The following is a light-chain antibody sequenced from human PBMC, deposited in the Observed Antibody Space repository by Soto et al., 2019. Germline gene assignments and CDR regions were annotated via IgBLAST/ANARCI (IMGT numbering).Light chain of an antibody. CDR3: SSYTSSTTPV. Sequence: QSVLTQPASVSGSPGQTITISCTGTSSDVGGYAYVSWYQQYPGKVPKLVISEVSNRPSGVSHRFSGSRSGNTASLTISGLQAEDEADYHCSSYTSSTTPVFGGGTSLTVL. CDR1: SSDVGGYAY. CDR2: EVS. V-gene: IGLV2-14*01. J-gene: IGLJ2*01.